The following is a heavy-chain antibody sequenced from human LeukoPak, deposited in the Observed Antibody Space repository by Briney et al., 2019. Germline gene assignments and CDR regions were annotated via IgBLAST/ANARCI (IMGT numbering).Heavy chain of an antibody. D-gene: IGHD3-10*01. CDR1: GFTLGNYA. Sequence: GGSLRLSCAASGFTLGNYAMSWVRQAPGKGLEWVSAISGSGGSTYYADSVKGRFTISRDNSKNTLYLQMNSLRAEDTAVYYCAKGLLWFGEEVYYFDYWGQGTLVTVSS. CDR2: ISGSGGST. V-gene: IGHV3-23*01. CDR3: AKGLLWFGEEVYYFDY. J-gene: IGHJ4*02.